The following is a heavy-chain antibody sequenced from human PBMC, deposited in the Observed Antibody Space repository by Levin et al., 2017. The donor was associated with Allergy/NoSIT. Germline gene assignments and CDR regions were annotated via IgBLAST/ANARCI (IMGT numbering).Heavy chain of an antibody. J-gene: IGHJ3*01. CDR3: AKRGYCSGNTCQSHDAIDV. CDR1: GFQFSLYG. CDR2: IVFDGNDQ. Sequence: GESLKISCAASGFQFSLYGMHWVRQAPGKGLEWVALIVFDGNDQYYADSVKGRFTISRDNSKNTLYLQMSSLRENDTAIYYCAKRGYCSGNTCQSHDAIDVWGQGTLVMVSS. D-gene: IGHD2-15*01. V-gene: IGHV3-30*18.